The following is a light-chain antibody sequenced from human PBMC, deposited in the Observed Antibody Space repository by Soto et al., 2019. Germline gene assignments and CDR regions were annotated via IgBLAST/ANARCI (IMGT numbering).Light chain of an antibody. J-gene: IGKJ2*01. CDR2: GAS. CDR3: QQYGSSPYT. Sequence: EIVLTQSPGTLFLSPGERATLSCKASQSISSSYLAWYQQNRGQAPRLLMYGASSRATGIPDRFSGSGSGTDFTLTISRLEPEDFAVYYCQQYGSSPYTFGQGTKLEIK. V-gene: IGKV3-20*01. CDR1: QSISSSY.